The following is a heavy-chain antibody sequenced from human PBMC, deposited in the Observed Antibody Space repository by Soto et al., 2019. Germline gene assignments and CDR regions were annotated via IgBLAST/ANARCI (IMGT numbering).Heavy chain of an antibody. J-gene: IGHJ4*02. D-gene: IGHD3-10*01. CDR2: ISKSGDST. CDR3: AKGSFGFDY. CDR1: GVTFTSYA. V-gene: IGHV3-23*01. Sequence: PGGSLRLSCAASGVTFTSYAMTWVRQVPGEGLQWASSISKSGDSTYYADSVKGRFTTSRDNSKNTLYLQMNSLRAEDTAIYYCAKGSFGFDYWGQGTLVTVSS.